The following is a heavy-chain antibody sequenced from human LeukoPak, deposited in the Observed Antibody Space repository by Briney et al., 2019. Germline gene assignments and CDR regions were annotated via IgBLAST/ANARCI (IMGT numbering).Heavy chain of an antibody. CDR1: GGTFSNYA. CDR2: IIPIFGAA. D-gene: IGHD5-12*01. CDR3: ARGDSAYDLFGHIDY. J-gene: IGHJ4*02. Sequence: SVRVSCKASGGTFSNYAISWVRQAPGQGLEWMGGIIPIFGAANYAQKFQGRVTITADESTSTAYMELSSLRSEDTAVYYCARGDSAYDLFGHIDYWGQGTLVTVSS. V-gene: IGHV1-69*13.